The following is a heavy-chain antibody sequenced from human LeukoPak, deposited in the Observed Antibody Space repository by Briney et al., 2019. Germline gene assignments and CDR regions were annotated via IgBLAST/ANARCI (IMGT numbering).Heavy chain of an antibody. Sequence: ASVKVSCKASGYRFTSYGISWVRQAPGQGLEWMGWINPNSGDTKYAQNFQGRVTMTRDTSITTTYMELSSLRSDDTAVYYCVRDRHTVAVAATLDYWGQGTLVIASS. CDR1: GYRFTSYG. V-gene: IGHV1-2*02. J-gene: IGHJ4*02. CDR2: INPNSGDT. D-gene: IGHD6-19*01. CDR3: VRDRHTVAVAATLDY.